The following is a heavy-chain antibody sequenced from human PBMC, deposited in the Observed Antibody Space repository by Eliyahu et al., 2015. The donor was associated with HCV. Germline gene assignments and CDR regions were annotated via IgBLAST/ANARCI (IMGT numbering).Heavy chain of an antibody. D-gene: IGHD4-17*01. V-gene: IGHV4-39*01. CDR2: IYYSGST. CDR3: ARGRAEAADYGDYPSYWYFDL. Sequence: QLQLQESGPGLVKPSETLSLTCTVSGGSISSSSYYWGWIRQPPGKGLEWIGSIYYSGSTYYNPSLKSRVTISVDTSKNQFSLKLSSVTAADTAVYYCARGRAEAADYGDYPSYWYFDLWGRGTLVTVSS. J-gene: IGHJ2*01. CDR1: GGSISSSSYY.